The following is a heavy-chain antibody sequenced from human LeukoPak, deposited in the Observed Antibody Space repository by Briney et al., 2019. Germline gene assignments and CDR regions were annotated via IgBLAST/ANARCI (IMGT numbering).Heavy chain of an antibody. Sequence: GGSLRLSCAASEFTFVRYAMNWVRQAPGKGLEWVSYISSSSFKIGYADSVKGRFTITGDNSKNSLYLQMDSLRVEDTAVYYCVRDPSYGSSWYYYMDVWGKGTTVTVSS. D-gene: IGHD6-13*01. CDR2: ISSSSFKI. J-gene: IGHJ6*03. CDR3: VRDPSYGSSWYYYMDV. V-gene: IGHV3-48*04. CDR1: EFTFVRYA.